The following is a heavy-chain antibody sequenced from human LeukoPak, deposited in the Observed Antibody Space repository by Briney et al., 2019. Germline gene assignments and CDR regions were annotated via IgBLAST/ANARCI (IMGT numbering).Heavy chain of an antibody. Sequence: SETLSLTCTVSGGSISNYYWSWIRQPAGKGLEWIGRIYSDGRTNYDLSLSSRLAMSVDTSKNQFSLKLSSVTAADTAVYYCARDLSSRGVISLDYWGQGTLVAVSS. CDR3: ARDLSSRGVISLDY. CDR1: GGSISNYY. D-gene: IGHD3-10*01. V-gene: IGHV4-4*07. J-gene: IGHJ4*02. CDR2: IYSDGRT.